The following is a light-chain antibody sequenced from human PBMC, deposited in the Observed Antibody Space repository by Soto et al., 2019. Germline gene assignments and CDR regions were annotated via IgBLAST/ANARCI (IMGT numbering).Light chain of an antibody. CDR2: GAS. V-gene: IGKV1-5*03. J-gene: IGKJ1*01. CDR1: QSVRGR. CDR3: QQYNNYPWT. Sequence: DIQMTQSPSTLSASVGDRVTITCRASQSVRGRFACQQQKPGKPPKLLLYGASSPESGVPSRFSGSGSGKEFPLTISLLQPDDFASYYQQQYNNYPWTFGQGTTVEI.